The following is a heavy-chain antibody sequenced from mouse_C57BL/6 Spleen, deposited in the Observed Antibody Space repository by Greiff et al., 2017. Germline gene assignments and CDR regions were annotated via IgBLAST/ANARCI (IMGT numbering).Heavy chain of an antibody. D-gene: IGHD2-2*01. CDR1: GYTFTDYD. V-gene: IGHV1-15*01. CDR2: IDPDTGGT. CDR3: TRSGGLRPWFAY. Sequence: QVQLQQSGAELVRPGASVTLSCKASGYTFTDYDMHWVKQTPVHGLEWIGAIDPDTGGTAYNQKFKGKAILTADKSSSTSYIELRSLTSEDSAVYYCTRSGGLRPWFAYWGQGTLVTVSA. J-gene: IGHJ3*01.